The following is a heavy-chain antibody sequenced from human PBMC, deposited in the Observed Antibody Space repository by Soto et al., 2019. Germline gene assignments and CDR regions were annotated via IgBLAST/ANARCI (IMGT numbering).Heavy chain of an antibody. V-gene: IGHV1-69*01. J-gene: IGHJ4*02. CDR1: GGTFSSYA. CDR3: ARDLSGTYYYDSSGYYPFDY. CDR2: TIPIFGTA. Sequence: QVQLVQSGAEVKKPGSSVKVSCKASGGTFSSYAISWVRQAPGQGLEWMGGTIPIFGTANYAQKIQGRVTITADESTSTAYMELSSLRSEDTAVYYCARDLSGTYYYDSSGYYPFDYWGQGTLVTVSS. D-gene: IGHD3-22*01.